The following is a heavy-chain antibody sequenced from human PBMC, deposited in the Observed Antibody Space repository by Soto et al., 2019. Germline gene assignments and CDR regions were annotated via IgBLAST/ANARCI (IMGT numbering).Heavy chain of an antibody. CDR2: ISGSGGST. Sequence: PGGSLRLSCAASGFTFSSYAMSWVRQAPGKGLEWVSAISGSGGSTYYADSVKGRFTISRDNSKNTLYLQMNSLRAEDTAVYYCAKDVGPPSSSWYGRQNWFDPWGQGTLVTVSS. D-gene: IGHD6-13*01. V-gene: IGHV3-23*01. CDR3: AKDVGPPSSSWYGRQNWFDP. CDR1: GFTFSSYA. J-gene: IGHJ5*02.